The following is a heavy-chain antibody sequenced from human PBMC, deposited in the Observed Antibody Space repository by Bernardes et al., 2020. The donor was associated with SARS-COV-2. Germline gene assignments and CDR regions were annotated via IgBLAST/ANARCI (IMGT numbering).Heavy chain of an antibody. CDR2: ISAYNGNI. D-gene: IGHD3-16*01. V-gene: IGHV1-18*01. CDR3: ARESTPGLRAFGY. CDR1: GYSFSSYG. Sequence: ASVKVSCKASGYSFSSYGIIWVRQAPGQGLEWMGWISAYNGNIEYAQKFQGRVTMTTDTSANTGYMDLRSLRSDDTAVYYCARESTPGLRAFGYWGQGTLVTVSS. J-gene: IGHJ4*02.